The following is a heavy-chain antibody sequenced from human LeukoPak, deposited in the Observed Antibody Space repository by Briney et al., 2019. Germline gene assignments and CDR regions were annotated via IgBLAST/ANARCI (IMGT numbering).Heavy chain of an antibody. CDR1: GFTFSNAW. V-gene: IGHV3-15*01. D-gene: IGHD3-16*01. CDR3: TIPKGGNGYFDY. J-gene: IGHJ4*02. CDR2: IKSKTDGGTT. Sequence: GGSLRLSCAASGFTFSNAWMSWVRQAPGKGLEWVGRIKSKTDGGTTDYAAPVKGRFTISRDDSKNTLYLQMNSLKTEDTAVYYCTIPKGGNGYFDYWGQGTLVTVSS.